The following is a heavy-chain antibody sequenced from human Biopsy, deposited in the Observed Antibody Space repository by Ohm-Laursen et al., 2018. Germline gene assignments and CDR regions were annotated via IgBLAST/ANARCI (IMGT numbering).Heavy chain of an antibody. D-gene: IGHD3-3*01. CDR3: ASLFRLDDYWNDDPPDGFDV. Sequence: SETLSLTCTVSGGSIGGSGDYWSWIRPPPGKGLEWIGYISDTGTTNYNPSLRGRVAMSVDTSKNQFSLQLTSVTAADTAMFFCASLFRLDDYWNDDPPDGFDVWGQGTMVTVSS. CDR2: ISDTGTT. CDR1: GGSIGGSGDY. V-gene: IGHV4-61*08. J-gene: IGHJ3*01.